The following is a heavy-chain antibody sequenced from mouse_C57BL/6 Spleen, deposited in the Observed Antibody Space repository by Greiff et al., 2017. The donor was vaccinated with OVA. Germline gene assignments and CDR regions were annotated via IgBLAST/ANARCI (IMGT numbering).Heavy chain of an antibody. J-gene: IGHJ2*01. CDR1: GYTFTSYW. CDR2: IYPGSGST. Sequence: QVQLKQSGAELVKPGASVKMSCKASGYTFTSYWITWVKQRPGQGLEWIGDIYPGSGSTNYNEKFKSKATLTVDTSSSTAYMQLSSLTAEDAAVYYCARNLYYCEYWGQGTTLTVSS. V-gene: IGHV1-55*01. CDR3: ARNLYYCEY.